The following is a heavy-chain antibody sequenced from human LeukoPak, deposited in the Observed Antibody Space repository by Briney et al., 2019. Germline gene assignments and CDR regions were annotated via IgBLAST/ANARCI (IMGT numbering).Heavy chain of an antibody. V-gene: IGHV3-30*02. CDR1: GFTFSSYG. CDR3: AKNKYSSSSRIDY. CDR2: IRYDGSNK. J-gene: IGHJ4*02. D-gene: IGHD6-6*01. Sequence: GGSLRLSCAASGFTFSSYGMHWVRQAPGKGLEWVAFIRYDGSNKYYADSVKGRFTISRDNSKNTLYLQMNSLRAEDTAVYYCAKNKYSSSSRIDYWGQGTLVSVSS.